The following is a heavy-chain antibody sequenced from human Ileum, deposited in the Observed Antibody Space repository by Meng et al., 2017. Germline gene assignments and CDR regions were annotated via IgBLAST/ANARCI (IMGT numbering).Heavy chain of an antibody. V-gene: IGHV3-21*06. D-gene: IGHD2-2*01. CDR2: ISSSSSYI. Sequence: GESLKISCVASGFTFSSYSMSWVRQAPGKGLEWVSSISSSSSYIFQADSVKGRFTISRDNAKNSLYLQMNSLRAEDTAVYFCATSALGYCSNVSCPNYWGQGKLVTGSS. CDR1: GFTFSSYS. CDR3: ATSALGYCSNVSCPNY. J-gene: IGHJ4*02.